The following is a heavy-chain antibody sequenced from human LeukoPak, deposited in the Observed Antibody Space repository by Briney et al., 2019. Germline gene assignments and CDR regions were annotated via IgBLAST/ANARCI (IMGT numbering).Heavy chain of an antibody. CDR3: ARAPYCSGGSCYSDY. J-gene: IGHJ4*02. Sequence: ASVKVSCKASGYTFTGYYMHWVRQAPGQGLEWMGWINPNSGGTNYAQKFQGRVTMTRDTSISTAYMELSRLRSDDTAAYYCARAPYCSGGSCYSDYWGQGTLVTVSS. CDR1: GYTFTGYY. CDR2: INPNSGGT. V-gene: IGHV1-2*02. D-gene: IGHD2-15*01.